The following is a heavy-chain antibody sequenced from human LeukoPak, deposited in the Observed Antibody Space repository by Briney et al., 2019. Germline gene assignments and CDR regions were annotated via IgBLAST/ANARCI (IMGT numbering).Heavy chain of an antibody. CDR1: GFTFSIYA. D-gene: IGHD2-2*01. V-gene: IGHV3-23*01. Sequence: PGGSLRLSCVASGFTFSIYAMSWVRQAPGKGLEWVSEIYGSGRRTYYADFLKGRFTISRDNSKNTVYPQMNSLRAEDTAVYYCVKEGTSAYFDSWGQGILVTVSS. CDR3: VKEGTSAYFDS. J-gene: IGHJ4*02. CDR2: IYGSGRRT.